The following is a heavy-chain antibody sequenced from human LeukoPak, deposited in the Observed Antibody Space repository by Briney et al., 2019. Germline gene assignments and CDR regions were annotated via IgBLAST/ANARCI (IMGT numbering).Heavy chain of an antibody. Sequence: PGGSLRLSCAASGFTFSDYWMHWVRQAPGKGLEWVSRIYSDESSTYYADSVKGRFTMSRDNAKNTLYLQMNSLRAEDTAMYYCARVSGSRNYYFGAFDIWGQGTMVTVSS. D-gene: IGHD3-10*01. CDR1: GFTFSDYW. J-gene: IGHJ3*02. CDR2: IYSDESST. V-gene: IGHV3-74*01. CDR3: ARVSGSRNYYFGAFDI.